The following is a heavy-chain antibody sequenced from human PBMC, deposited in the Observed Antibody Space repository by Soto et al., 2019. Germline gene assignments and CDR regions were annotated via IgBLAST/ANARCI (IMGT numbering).Heavy chain of an antibody. D-gene: IGHD6-13*01. Sequence: ASVKVSCKASGGTFSSYAISWVRQAPGQGLEWMGGIIPIFGTANYAQKFQGRVTITADESTSTAYMELSSLRSEDTAVYYCARGTQLVLYYYYGMDVWGQGTTVTVSS. CDR2: IIPIFGTA. V-gene: IGHV1-69*13. CDR1: GGTFSSYA. CDR3: ARGTQLVLYYYYGMDV. J-gene: IGHJ6*02.